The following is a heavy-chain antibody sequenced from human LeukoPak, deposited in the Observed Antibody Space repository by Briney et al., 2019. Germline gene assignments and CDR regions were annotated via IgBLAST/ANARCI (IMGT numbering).Heavy chain of an antibody. Sequence: ASVKVSCKASVYTFTGYYMHWVRQAPGQGLEWMGWINPNSGGTNYAQKFQGRVTMTRDTSISTAYMELSRLRSDDTAVYYCARDARSGGYYYYMDVWGKGTTVTVSS. CDR3: ARDARSGGYYYYMDV. V-gene: IGHV1-2*02. CDR2: INPNSGGT. CDR1: VYTFTGYY. D-gene: IGHD4-17*01. J-gene: IGHJ6*03.